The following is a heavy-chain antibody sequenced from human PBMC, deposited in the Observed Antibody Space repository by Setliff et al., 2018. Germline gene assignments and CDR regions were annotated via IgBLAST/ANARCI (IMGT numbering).Heavy chain of an antibody. CDR1: GGTFSDYY. CDR3: ARMSGFQYIDV. V-gene: IGHV4-34*01. D-gene: IGHD3-3*01. Sequence: PSETLSLTCAASGGTFSDYYWTLIRQPPGKGLEWIGEINHSGSTNYNPSLKSRVSISVDTSKNQFSLSLTSVTAEDTAVYYCARMSGFQYIDVWDKGTTVTVSS. J-gene: IGHJ6*03. CDR2: INHSGST.